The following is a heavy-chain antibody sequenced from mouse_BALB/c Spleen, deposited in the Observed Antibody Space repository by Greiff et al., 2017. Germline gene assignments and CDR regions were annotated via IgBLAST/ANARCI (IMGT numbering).Heavy chain of an antibody. CDR2: INPYNDGT. Sequence: VQLKQSGPELVKPGASVKMSCKASGYTFTSYVMHWVKQKPGQGLEWIGYINPYNDGTKYNEKFKGKATLTSDKSSSTAYMELSSLTSEDSAVYYCAIPIYYDLMDYWGQGTSVTVSS. CDR3: AIPIYYDLMDY. J-gene: IGHJ4*01. D-gene: IGHD2-4*01. CDR1: GYTFTSYV. V-gene: IGHV1-14*01.